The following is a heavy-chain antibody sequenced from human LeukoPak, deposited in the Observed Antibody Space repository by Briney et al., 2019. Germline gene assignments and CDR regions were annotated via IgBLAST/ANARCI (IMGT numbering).Heavy chain of an antibody. J-gene: IGHJ4*02. V-gene: IGHV3-53*01. CDR2: IYRDGST. CDR3: ARGPPLSKYYFDY. CDR1: GFTVSSNY. Sequence: GGSLRLSCAASGFTVSSNYMSWVRQAPGKGLEWLSVIYRDGSTYYADSVKGRFTISRDNSKNTLYLQMNSLRAEDTALYYCARGPPLSKYYFDYWGQGTLVTVSS. D-gene: IGHD2/OR15-2a*01.